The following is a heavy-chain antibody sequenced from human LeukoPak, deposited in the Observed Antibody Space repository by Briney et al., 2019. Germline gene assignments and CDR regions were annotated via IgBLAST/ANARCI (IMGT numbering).Heavy chain of an antibody. Sequence: AGGSLRLSCAASGFTFSSYSMNWVRQAPGKGLEWVSYISSSGSTIYYADSVKGRFTISRDNAKNSLYLQMNSLRAEDTAVYYCARRGYDSSGYYFDYWGQGTLVTVSS. D-gene: IGHD3-22*01. CDR3: ARRGYDSSGYYFDY. CDR2: ISSSGSTI. J-gene: IGHJ4*02. V-gene: IGHV3-48*04. CDR1: GFTFSSYS.